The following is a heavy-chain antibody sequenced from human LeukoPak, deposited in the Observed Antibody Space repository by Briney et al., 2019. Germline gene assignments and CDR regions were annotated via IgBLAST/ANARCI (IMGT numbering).Heavy chain of an antibody. CDR1: GFTFSSYG. D-gene: IGHD3-22*01. J-gene: IGHJ5*02. V-gene: IGHV3-30*19. Sequence: PGGSLRLSCAASGFTFSSYGMHWVRQAPGKGLEWVAVISYDGSNKYYADSVKGRFTISRDNSKNTLYLQMNSLRAEDTAVYYCARDRYYDSSGYSNWFDPWGQGTLVTVSS. CDR3: ARDRYYDSSGYSNWFDP. CDR2: ISYDGSNK.